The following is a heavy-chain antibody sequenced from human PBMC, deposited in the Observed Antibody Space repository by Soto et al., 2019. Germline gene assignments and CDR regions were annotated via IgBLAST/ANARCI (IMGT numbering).Heavy chain of an antibody. J-gene: IGHJ6*02. V-gene: IGHV1-2*04. Sequence: QVQLVQSGAEVKKPGASVKVSCKASGYTFTGDYMHWVRQAPGQGLEWMGWINPNSGGTNYAQKFQGWVTMTRDTSISTAYMELSRLRSDDTAVYYCARDSGGYCSSTSCYPYYGMDVWGQGTTVTVSS. D-gene: IGHD2-2*01. CDR1: GYTFTGDY. CDR3: ARDSGGYCSSTSCYPYYGMDV. CDR2: INPNSGGT.